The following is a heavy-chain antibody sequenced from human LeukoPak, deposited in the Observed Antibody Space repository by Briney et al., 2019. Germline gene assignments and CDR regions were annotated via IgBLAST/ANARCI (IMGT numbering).Heavy chain of an antibody. Sequence: GESLQISCKGSGYSFTSYWIGWVRQVPGKGLEWMGIIYPGDSDTRYSPSFRGQVTISADKSFNSAYLQWSSLKASDTAMYYCAITGGLQSAHDAFDIWGQGTMVTVSS. J-gene: IGHJ3*02. CDR2: IYPGDSDT. CDR3: AITGGLQSAHDAFDI. V-gene: IGHV5-51*01. CDR1: GYSFTSYW. D-gene: IGHD4-11*01.